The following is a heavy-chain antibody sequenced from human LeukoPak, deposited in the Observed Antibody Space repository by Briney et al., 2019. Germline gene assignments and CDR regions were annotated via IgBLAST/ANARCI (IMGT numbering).Heavy chain of an antibody. Sequence: GGSLRLCCAASGFTFSNYEMNWVRQAPGKGLEWVSYISAIDSTTYYADSVKGRFTISRDNAKNSLYLQMNSLRVEDTAVYHCARGLASSNWPHWFDPWGQGTLVSVSS. CDR1: GFTFSNYE. CDR2: ISAIDSTT. CDR3: ARGLASSNWPHWFDP. D-gene: IGHD6-13*01. V-gene: IGHV3-48*03. J-gene: IGHJ5*02.